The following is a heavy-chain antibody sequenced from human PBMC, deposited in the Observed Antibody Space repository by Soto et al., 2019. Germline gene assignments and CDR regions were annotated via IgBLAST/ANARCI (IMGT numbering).Heavy chain of an antibody. V-gene: IGHV1-69*01. Sequence: QVQLVQSGAEVKKPGSSVKVSCKASGGTFSSYEITWVRQAPGQGLQWMGGIIPMFGTAKYGHNFQGRVTITADESTRTAYMELSSLRPDDTAVYYCAREQQLGTYYVDSWGQGTTVTVSS. CDR1: GGTFSSYE. J-gene: IGHJ4*03. CDR2: IIPMFGTA. CDR3: AREQQLGTYYVDS. D-gene: IGHD6-13*01.